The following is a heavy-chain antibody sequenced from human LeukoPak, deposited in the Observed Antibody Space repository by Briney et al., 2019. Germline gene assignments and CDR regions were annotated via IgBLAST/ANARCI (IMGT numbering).Heavy chain of an antibody. V-gene: IGHV3-23*01. Sequence: GGSLRLSCAASGFTFSSYAMSWVRQAPGKGLEWVSAISGSGGSTYYADSVKGRFTITRDNSKNTLYLQMNSLRAEDTAVYYCAKANVKYCSGSSCFDAFDIWGQGTMVTVSS. CDR1: GFTFSSYA. CDR3: AKANVKYCSGSSCFDAFDI. J-gene: IGHJ3*02. CDR2: ISGSGGST. D-gene: IGHD2-15*01.